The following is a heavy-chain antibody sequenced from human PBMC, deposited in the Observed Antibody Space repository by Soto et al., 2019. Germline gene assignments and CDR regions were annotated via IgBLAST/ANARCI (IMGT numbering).Heavy chain of an antibody. CDR3: ARGAPGLGSSYGMDL. V-gene: IGHV4-34*01. Sequence: SETLSLTCAFYVGSFSGYYWSCIRHAPGKWLEWIGEINHSGSTNYNPSLKSRVTISVDTSKNQFSLKLSSVTAADTAVYYCARGAPGLGSSYGMDLLGQGTTSIVSS. J-gene: IGHJ6*01. D-gene: IGHD7-27*01. CDR1: VGSFSGYY. CDR2: INHSGST.